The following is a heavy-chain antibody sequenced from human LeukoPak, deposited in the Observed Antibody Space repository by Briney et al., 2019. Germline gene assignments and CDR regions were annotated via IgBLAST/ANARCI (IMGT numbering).Heavy chain of an antibody. CDR1: GFTFGSYS. D-gene: IGHD3-16*01. CDR3: ARENGGPFDY. V-gene: IGHV3-48*02. CDR2: ISLSSSAR. Sequence: GGSLRLSCAASGFTFGSYSMIWVRQAPGKGLEWVSYISLSSSARYYADSVKGRFTIPRDNAKNSLFLQVNSLRDEDTAVYYCARENGGPFDYWGQGALVTVSS. J-gene: IGHJ4*02.